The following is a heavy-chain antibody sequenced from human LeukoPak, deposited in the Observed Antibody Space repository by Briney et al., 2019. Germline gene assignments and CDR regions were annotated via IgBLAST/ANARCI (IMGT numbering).Heavy chain of an antibody. CDR2: ISYDGSNK. V-gene: IGHV3-30*01. D-gene: IGHD5-12*01. J-gene: IGHJ4*02. CDR3: ARDPFGEWLRLFYFDY. Sequence: PEGSLRLSCAASGFTFSSYAMRWVRQAPGKGLEWVAVISYDGSNKYYADSVKGRFTISRDNSKNTLYQQMNSLRAEDTAVYYCARDPFGEWLRLFYFDYWGQGTLVTVSS. CDR1: GFTFSSYA.